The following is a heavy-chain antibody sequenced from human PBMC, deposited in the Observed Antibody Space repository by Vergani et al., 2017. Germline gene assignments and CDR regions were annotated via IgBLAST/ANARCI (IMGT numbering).Heavy chain of an antibody. CDR2: IAHTGAS. V-gene: IGHV4-30-4*08. CDR1: GASISSGDSY. J-gene: IGHJ4*02. D-gene: IGHD1-26*01. Sequence: QVQLQESGPGVVKPSQTLSLTCSVSGASISSGDSYWSWIRQTPGKGLEWIGYIAHTGASYYNPTLRSRLSISLDTSRNQFSLKLTSVTAEYTAVYVCASGELRYSRTLDSWGQGTQVTVSS. CDR3: ASGELRYSRTLDS.